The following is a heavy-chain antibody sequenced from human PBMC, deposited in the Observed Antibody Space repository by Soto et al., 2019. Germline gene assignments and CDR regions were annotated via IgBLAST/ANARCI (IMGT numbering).Heavy chain of an antibody. Sequence: QVQLQESGPGLVKPSETLSLTCTVSGGSISSYYWSWIRQPPGKGLEWIGYIYYSGSTNYNPSLKSRVTISVDTSKNQFSLKLSSVTAADTAVYYCARVVTVGGDSYYGMDVWGQGTTVTVSS. D-gene: IGHD3-16*01. CDR2: IYYSGST. CDR1: GGSISSYY. V-gene: IGHV4-59*01. CDR3: ARVVTVGGDSYYGMDV. J-gene: IGHJ6*02.